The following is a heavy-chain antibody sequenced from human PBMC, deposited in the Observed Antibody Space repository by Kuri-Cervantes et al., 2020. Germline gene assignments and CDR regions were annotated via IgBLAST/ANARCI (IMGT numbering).Heavy chain of an antibody. CDR1: GYTFTRFG. CDR2: VSGYNGNT. CDR3: ARGAGRWLQLFGAFDI. D-gene: IGHD5-24*01. Sequence: AAVKVSCKASGYTFTRFGFSWVRQAPGQGLEWMRWVSGYNGNTNYAQKLQGRVTMTTDTSTSTAYMELSSLRSEDTAVYYCARGAGRWLQLFGAFDIWGQGTMVTVSS. J-gene: IGHJ3*02. V-gene: IGHV1-18*01.